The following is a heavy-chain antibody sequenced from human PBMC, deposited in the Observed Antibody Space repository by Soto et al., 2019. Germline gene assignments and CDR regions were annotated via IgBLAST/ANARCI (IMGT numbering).Heavy chain of an antibody. CDR3: ARGDFDGDDDYYYYYYMDV. D-gene: IGHD4-17*01. J-gene: IGHJ6*03. CDR1: GFTVSSNY. CDR2: IYSGGST. V-gene: IGHV3-53*04. Sequence: EVQLVESGGGLVQPGGSLRLSCAASGFTVSSNYMSWVRQAPGKGLEWVSVIYSGGSTYYADSVKGRFTISRHNSKNTLYLKMNSMRAEDTAVYYCARGDFDGDDDYYYYYYMDVWGKGTTVTVSS.